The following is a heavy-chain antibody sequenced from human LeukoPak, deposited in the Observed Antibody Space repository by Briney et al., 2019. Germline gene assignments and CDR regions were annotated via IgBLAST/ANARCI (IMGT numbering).Heavy chain of an antibody. CDR1: GFTFTKYA. V-gene: IGHV3-23*01. J-gene: IGHJ4*02. D-gene: IGHD2-2*01. Sequence: PGGSLRLSCAASGFTFTKYAMSWVRQAPGKGLEWVSGIRGSGADAFYADSVKGRFTISRDNSKTTLYLQMNGLRAEDTAVYYCAKDLPAAYFDYWGQGTLVTVSS. CDR2: IRGSGADA. CDR3: AKDLPAAYFDY.